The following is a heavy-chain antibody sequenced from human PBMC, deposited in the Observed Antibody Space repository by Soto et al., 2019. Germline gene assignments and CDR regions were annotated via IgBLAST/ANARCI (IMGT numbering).Heavy chain of an antibody. V-gene: IGHV1-69*06. Sequence: QVQLVQSGAEVKKPGSSVKVSCKASGGTFSSYAISWVRQAPGQGLEWMGGIIPIFGTANYAQKFQGRVTITADKSTSTADMELSSLRSEDTAVYDCASGYSSSARGGMDVWGQGTTVTVSS. CDR1: GGTFSSYA. J-gene: IGHJ6*02. D-gene: IGHD6-6*01. CDR3: ASGYSSSARGGMDV. CDR2: IIPIFGTA.